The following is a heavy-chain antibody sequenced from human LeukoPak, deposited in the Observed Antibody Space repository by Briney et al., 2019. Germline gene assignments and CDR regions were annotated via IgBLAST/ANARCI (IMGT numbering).Heavy chain of an antibody. V-gene: IGHV4-34*01. J-gene: IGHJ5*02. CDR1: GGSFSGYY. D-gene: IGHD6-13*01. CDR3: ARHRAAAGTVLNWFDP. CDR2: INHSGST. Sequence: PSETLSLTCAVYGGSFSGYYWSWIRQPPGKGLEWIGEINHSGSTNYNPSLKSRVTISVDTSKNQFSLKLSSVTAADTAVYYCARHRAAAGTVLNWFDPWGQGTLVTVSS.